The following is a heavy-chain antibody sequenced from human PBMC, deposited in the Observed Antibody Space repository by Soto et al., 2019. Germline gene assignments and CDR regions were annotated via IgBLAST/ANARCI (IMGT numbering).Heavy chain of an antibody. CDR2: MNPNSGNT. J-gene: IGHJ5*02. V-gene: IGHV1-8*01. CDR1: GYTFTSYD. D-gene: IGHD2-15*01. Sequence: QVQLVQSGAEVKKPGASVKVSCKASGYTFTSYDINWVRQATGQGLEWMGWMNPNSGNTGYAQKFQGRVTMTRSTSISTAYMELSSLRSEDTAVYYSARAGDCSGGSCYYWFDTWGQGTLVTVSS. CDR3: ARAGDCSGGSCYYWFDT.